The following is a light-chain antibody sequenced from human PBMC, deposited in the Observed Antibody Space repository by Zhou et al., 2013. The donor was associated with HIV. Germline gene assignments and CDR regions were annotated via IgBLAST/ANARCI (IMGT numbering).Light chain of an antibody. J-gene: IGKJ5*01. CDR2: GAS. V-gene: IGKV3D-20*02. CDR3: QQRSNWPST. CDR1: HTISANY. Sequence: EIVLTQSPGTLSLSPGEGATLSCRASHTISANYLAWYQQKPGQAPRLLVYGASTRATGIPARFSGSGSGTDFTLTISSLEPEDFAVYYCQQRSNWPSTFGQGTRLEIK.